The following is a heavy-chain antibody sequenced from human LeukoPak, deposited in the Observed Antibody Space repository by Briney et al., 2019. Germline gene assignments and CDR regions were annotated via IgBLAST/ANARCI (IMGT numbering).Heavy chain of an antibody. V-gene: IGHV1-46*01. CDR3: AREEANSGYRDYYYYYMDV. CDR2: INPSGGST. J-gene: IGHJ6*03. D-gene: IGHD5-12*01. Sequence: ASVKVSCKASGYTFTSYYMHWVRQAPGQGLEWMGIINPSGGSTSYAQKFQGRVTMTRDTSISTAYMELSRLRSDDTAVYYCAREEANSGYRDYYYYYMDVWGKGTTVTISS. CDR1: GYTFTSYY.